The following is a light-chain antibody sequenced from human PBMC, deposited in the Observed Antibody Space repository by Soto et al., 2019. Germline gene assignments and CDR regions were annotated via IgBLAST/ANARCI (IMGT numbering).Light chain of an antibody. Sequence: DIVMTHSPDSLAVSLGERATINCKSSQTVLHGSNYLAWYQQKPGQPPKLLIYWASTRESGVPDRFSGSGSGTDFTLTISSLQAEDVAVYYCQQYYTTPVTFGQGTKVEIK. CDR3: QQYYTTPVT. CDR1: QTVLHGSNY. J-gene: IGKJ1*01. V-gene: IGKV4-1*01. CDR2: WAS.